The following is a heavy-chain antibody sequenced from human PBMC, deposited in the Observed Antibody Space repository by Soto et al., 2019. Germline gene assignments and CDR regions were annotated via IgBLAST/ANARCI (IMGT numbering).Heavy chain of an antibody. D-gene: IGHD3-10*01. CDR3: ARHNYGSGSTYFDY. CDR1: GGSFSGYY. V-gene: IGHV4-59*08. Sequence: TLEILSLTCAVYGGSFSGYYWSWIRQHPGKGLEWIGYIYYSGSTNYNPSLKSRVTISVDTSKNQFSLKLNSMTAADTAVYYCARHNYGSGSTYFDYWGQGTLVTVSS. J-gene: IGHJ4*02. CDR2: IYYSGST.